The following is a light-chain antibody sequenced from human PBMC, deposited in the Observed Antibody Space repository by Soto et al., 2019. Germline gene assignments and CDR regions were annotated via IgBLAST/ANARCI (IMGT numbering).Light chain of an antibody. CDR3: QQGHNWPLT. CDR2: GAS. V-gene: IGKV3-15*01. CDR1: HSISSE. Sequence: EIVMTQSPATLSVSPGESATLSGRASHSISSELAWYQQKPGQPPRLLIYGASTRATCVPARLTGSGSGSDFTLTISGLQAEAVAVYYCQQGHNWPLTFGQGTRLEI. J-gene: IGKJ2*01.